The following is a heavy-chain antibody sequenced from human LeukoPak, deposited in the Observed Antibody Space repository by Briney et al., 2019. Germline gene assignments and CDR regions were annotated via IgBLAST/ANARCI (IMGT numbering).Heavy chain of an antibody. CDR1: GYTFTGYY. D-gene: IGHD3-22*01. CDR3: ARVISDYDSSGYYANWFDP. CDR2: INPNSGGT. J-gene: IGHJ5*02. Sequence: ASVKVSCKASGYTFTGYYMHWVRQAPGQGLEWMGWINPNSGGTNYAQKFQGRVTMTRDTSISTAYMELSRLRSDDTAVYYCARVISDYDSSGYYANWFDPWGQGTLVTVSS. V-gene: IGHV1-2*02.